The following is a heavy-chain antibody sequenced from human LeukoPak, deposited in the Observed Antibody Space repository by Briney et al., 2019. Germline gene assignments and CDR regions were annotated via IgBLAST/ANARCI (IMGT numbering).Heavy chain of an antibody. CDR1: GYTFTGYY. Sequence: ASVKVSCKASGYTFTGYYMHWVRQAPGQGLEWMGWINPNSGGTNYAQKFQGRVTMTRDTSISTAYMELSRLRSDDTAVYYCARYPRWFGELLSDYWGQGTLVTVSS. V-gene: IGHV1-2*02. D-gene: IGHD3-10*01. CDR3: ARYPRWFGELLSDY. J-gene: IGHJ4*02. CDR2: INPNSGGT.